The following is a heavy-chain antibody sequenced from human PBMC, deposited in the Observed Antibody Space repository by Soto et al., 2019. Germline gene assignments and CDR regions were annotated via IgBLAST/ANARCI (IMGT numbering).Heavy chain of an antibody. V-gene: IGHV4-39*01. D-gene: IGHD6-6*01. Sequence: PSETLSLTCTVSGGSISSSSYYWGWIRQPPGKGLEWIGSIYYSGSTYYNPSLKSRVTMTRDTSISTAYMELSRLRSDDTAVYYCAATYEYSSSSGAFDIWGQGTMVTVSS. CDR1: GGSISSSSYY. CDR3: AATYEYSSSSGAFDI. J-gene: IGHJ3*02. CDR2: IYYSGST.